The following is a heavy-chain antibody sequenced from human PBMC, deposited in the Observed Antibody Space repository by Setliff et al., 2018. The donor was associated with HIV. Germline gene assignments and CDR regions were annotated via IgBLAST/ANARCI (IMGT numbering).Heavy chain of an antibody. V-gene: IGHV1-69*05. CDR2: IIPIFGTA. CDR3: AREGRYCTNGVCYSDWYFDL. CDR1: GYTFLNYD. D-gene: IGHD2-8*01. J-gene: IGHJ2*01. Sequence: ASVKVSCKASGYTFLNYDINWLRQAPGQGLEWMGWIIPIFGTANYAQKFQGRVTITTDESTSTAYMELSSLRSEDTAVYYCAREGRYCTNGVCYSDWYFDLWGRGTLVTVSS.